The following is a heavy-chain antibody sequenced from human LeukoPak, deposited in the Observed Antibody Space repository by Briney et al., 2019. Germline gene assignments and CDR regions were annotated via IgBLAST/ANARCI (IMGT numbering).Heavy chain of an antibody. J-gene: IGHJ5*02. CDR1: GGSISSGGYS. CDR3: ARANYDFWSGYLEENWFDP. CDR2: IYHSGST. V-gene: IGHV4-30-2*01. D-gene: IGHD3-3*01. Sequence: SSQTLSLTCAVSGGSISSGGYSWSWIRQPPGKGLEWIGYIYHSGSTYYNPSLKSRVTISVDRSKNQFSLKLSSVTTADTAVHYCARANYDFWSGYLEENWFDPWGQGTLVTVSS.